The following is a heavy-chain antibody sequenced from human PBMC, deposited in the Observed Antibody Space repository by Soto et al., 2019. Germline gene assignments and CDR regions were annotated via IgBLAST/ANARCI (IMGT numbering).Heavy chain of an antibody. CDR3: AREYSGSNWYFDL. V-gene: IGHV3-30-3*01. Sequence: QVQLVESGGGVVQPGRSLRLSCAASGFTFSSYAMHWVRQAPGKGLEWVAVISYDGSNKYYADSVKGRFTISRDNSKNTLYLQMNSLRAEDTAVYYCAREYSGSNWYFDLWGRGTLVTVSS. D-gene: IGHD1-26*01. CDR2: ISYDGSNK. CDR1: GFTFSSYA. J-gene: IGHJ2*01.